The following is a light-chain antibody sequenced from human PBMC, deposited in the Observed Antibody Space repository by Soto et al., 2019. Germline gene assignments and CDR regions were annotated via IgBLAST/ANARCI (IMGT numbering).Light chain of an antibody. CDR1: SSDVGGYNY. V-gene: IGLV2-14*01. CDR3: SSYTTSSTL. Sequence: QSALTQPASVSGSPGQSITISCTATSSDVGGYNYVSWYQQHPGKAPKLMIYEVTNRPSGVSNRFSGSKSGNTASLTISGLQADEEADYYCSSYTTSSTLFGGGTTVTVL. J-gene: IGLJ2*01. CDR2: EVT.